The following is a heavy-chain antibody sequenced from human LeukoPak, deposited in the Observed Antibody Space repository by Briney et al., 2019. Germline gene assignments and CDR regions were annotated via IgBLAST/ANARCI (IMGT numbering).Heavy chain of an antibody. Sequence: GRSLRLSCAASGFTFSSYAMHWVRQAPGKGLEWVAVISYDGSNKYYADSVKGRFTISRDNSKNTLYLQMNSLGAEDTAVYYCARAYWYYDFWSGPIFFDYWGQGTLVTVSS. CDR1: GFTFSSYA. J-gene: IGHJ4*02. D-gene: IGHD3-3*01. V-gene: IGHV3-30-3*01. CDR2: ISYDGSNK. CDR3: ARAYWYYDFWSGPIFFDY.